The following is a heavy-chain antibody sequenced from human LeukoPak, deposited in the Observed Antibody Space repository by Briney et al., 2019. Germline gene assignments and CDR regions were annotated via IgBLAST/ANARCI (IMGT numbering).Heavy chain of an antibody. D-gene: IGHD5-24*01. J-gene: IGHJ4*02. V-gene: IGHV4-39*01. Sequence: SETLSLTCTVSGGSLSSRPYDWGWIRQPPGKGLEYIGSISYSGSTYYNPSLRSRVTISVDTSSNQFSLKLSSVTAADTAVYYCARHLSQGDGTKRGFYYWGQGTLVTVSS. CDR1: GGSLSSRPYD. CDR3: ARHLSQGDGTKRGFYY. CDR2: ISYSGST.